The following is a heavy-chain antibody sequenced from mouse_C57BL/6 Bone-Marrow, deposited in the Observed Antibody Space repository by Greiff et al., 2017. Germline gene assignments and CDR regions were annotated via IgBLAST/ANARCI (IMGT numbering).Heavy chain of an antibody. J-gene: IGHJ1*03. CDR2: IDPSDSET. CDR1: GYTFTSYW. CDR3: ARGGVTTGNWYFDV. Sequence: QVQLQQPGAELVRPGSSVKLSCKASGYTFTSYWMHWVKQRPIQGLEWIGNIDPSDSETHYNQKFKDKATLTVDKSSSTAYMQLSSLTSEDSAVYYCARGGVTTGNWYFDVWGTGTTVTVSS. D-gene: IGHD2-2*01. V-gene: IGHV1-52*01.